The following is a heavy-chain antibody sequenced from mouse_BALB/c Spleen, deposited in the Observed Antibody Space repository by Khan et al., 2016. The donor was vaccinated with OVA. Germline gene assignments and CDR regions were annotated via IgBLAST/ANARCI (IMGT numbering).Heavy chain of an antibody. CDR1: GYTFTDYY. Sequence: QVQLKQSGAELARPGASVKLSCKASGYTFTDYYINWVKQRTGQGLEWIGEISPGSGDTFYNEKFKGKATLTADKSSSTAYMQLSSLTSEASAVYLCERSNYFGYTFADWGQGTLVTVAA. V-gene: IGHV1-77*01. CDR2: ISPGSGDT. D-gene: IGHD1-2*01. CDR3: ERSNYFGYTFAD. J-gene: IGHJ3*01.